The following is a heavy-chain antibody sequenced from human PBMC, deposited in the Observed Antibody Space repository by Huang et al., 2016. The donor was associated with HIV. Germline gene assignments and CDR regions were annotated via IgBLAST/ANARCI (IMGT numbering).Heavy chain of an antibody. J-gene: IGHJ5*02. V-gene: IGHV4-34*02. D-gene: IGHD3-10*01. CDR3: ARDATKNPRGWFDP. Sequence: QVHLQQWGAGLLKSAETLSLTCAVYGGSLSGYYWSWLRQTPGKGLEWIGEINHLGSLKYNPSLKSRVSRSMDGSKKQFSLKLRSISDADTAVYFCARDATKNPRGWFDPWGQGTLVTVSS. CDR2: INHLGSL. CDR1: GGSLSGYY.